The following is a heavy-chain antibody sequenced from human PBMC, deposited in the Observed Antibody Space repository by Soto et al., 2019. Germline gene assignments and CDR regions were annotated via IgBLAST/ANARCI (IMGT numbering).Heavy chain of an antibody. CDR2: INTSGGST. V-gene: IGHV1-46*01. Sequence: ASVKVSCKASGYTFTSYYMHWVRQAPGQRLEWMGIINTSGGSTSYAQKFQGRVTMTRDTSTSTVYMELSSLRSEDTAVYYFARDKKGRVVVTPGWYFDLWGRGTLVTVSS. CDR3: ARDKKGRVVVTPGWYFDL. D-gene: IGHD2-21*02. CDR1: GYTFTSYY. J-gene: IGHJ2*01.